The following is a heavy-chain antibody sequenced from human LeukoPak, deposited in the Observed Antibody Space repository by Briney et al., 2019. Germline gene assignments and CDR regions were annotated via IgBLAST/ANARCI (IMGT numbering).Heavy chain of an antibody. Sequence: GGSLRLSCEASGFTFSDYRMHWVRHAPGKGLVWVSHTNSDGSSTSYADSVKGRFTISRDNAKNTLCLQMNSLRAEDTAVYYCARVMYYYDNSCYYHYWYFDLWGRGTLVTVSS. V-gene: IGHV3-74*01. CDR3: ARVMYYYDNSCYYHYWYFDL. CDR1: GFTFSDYR. J-gene: IGHJ2*01. D-gene: IGHD3-22*01. CDR2: TNSDGSST.